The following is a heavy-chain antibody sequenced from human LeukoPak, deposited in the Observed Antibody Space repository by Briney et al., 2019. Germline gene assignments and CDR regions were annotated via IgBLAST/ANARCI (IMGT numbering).Heavy chain of an antibody. Sequence: GGSLRLSCAASGFTFVNYAMSWVRQAPGKGLEWVSALSGSGTTIYYADSVKGRFTISRDNSKNTLYLQMDSLRAEDTAVYYCAKRGSSGWFVFDFWGLGTLVTVSS. CDR3: AKRGSSGWFVFDF. CDR1: GFTFVNYA. D-gene: IGHD6-19*01. CDR2: LSGSGTTI. J-gene: IGHJ4*02. V-gene: IGHV3-23*01.